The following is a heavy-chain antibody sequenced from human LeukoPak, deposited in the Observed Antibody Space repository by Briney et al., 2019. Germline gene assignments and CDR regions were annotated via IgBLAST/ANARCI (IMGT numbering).Heavy chain of an antibody. CDR3: ARLSIAVAGPGPP. CDR1: GYTFTSYG. Sequence: ASVKVSCKASGYTFTSYGISWVRQAPGQGLEWMGWINPNSGGTNYAQKFQGRVTMTRDTSIGTAYMELSRLRSDDTAVYYCARLSIAVAGPGPPWGQGTLVTVSS. D-gene: IGHD6-19*01. V-gene: IGHV1-2*02. J-gene: IGHJ5*02. CDR2: INPNSGGT.